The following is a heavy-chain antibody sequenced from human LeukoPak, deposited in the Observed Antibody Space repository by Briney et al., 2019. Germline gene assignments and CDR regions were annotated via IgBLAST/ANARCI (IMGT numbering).Heavy chain of an antibody. V-gene: IGHV4-4*07. CDR3: ARGRYCSADICSGGDAFDI. D-gene: IGHD2-15*01. Sequence: SETLSLTCTVSGGSINNYYWSWIRQPAGKGLEWIGRIYTRGSTDYNPSLKSRVTMSVDTSKNQFSLKLSSVTAADTAVYYCARGRYCSADICSGGDAFDIWGQGTMVSVSS. J-gene: IGHJ3*02. CDR1: GGSINNYY. CDR2: IYTRGST.